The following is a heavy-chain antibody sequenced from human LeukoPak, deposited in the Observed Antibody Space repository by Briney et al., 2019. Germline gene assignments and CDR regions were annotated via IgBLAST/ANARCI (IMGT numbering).Heavy chain of an antibody. J-gene: IGHJ5*02. D-gene: IGHD1-1*01. CDR2: ITPDSGGT. V-gene: IGHV1-2*06. Sequence: GASVKVSCKASGDSFSGYFMHWVRQAPGQGLEWMGRITPDSGGTKYPQKFQGRVTLTRDTSIKTASMELSGLRSDDTAIYYCSRDHGATGTMGFDPWGQGTLVIVSS. CDR3: SRDHGATGTMGFDP. CDR1: GDSFSGYF.